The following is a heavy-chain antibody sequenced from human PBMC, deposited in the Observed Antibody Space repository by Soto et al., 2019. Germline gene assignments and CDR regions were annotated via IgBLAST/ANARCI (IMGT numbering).Heavy chain of an antibody. D-gene: IGHD3-10*01. CDR3: ARPQGSTSMYHWFDP. Sequence: PSETLSLTCAVSDFSISSGHYWGWIRQPPGKGLEWIGSIYHSGTTYNNPSLKSRVTMSVDTSKNQFSLKLSSVTAADTALYYCARPQGSTSMYHWFDPWGPGALVTVSS. CDR2: IYHSGTT. V-gene: IGHV4-38-2*01. CDR1: DFSISSGHY. J-gene: IGHJ5*02.